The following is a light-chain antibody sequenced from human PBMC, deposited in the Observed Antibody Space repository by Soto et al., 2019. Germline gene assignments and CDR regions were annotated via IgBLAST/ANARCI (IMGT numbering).Light chain of an antibody. Sequence: QSVLTQPPSVSGAPGQRVTISCTGSGSNIGAGYAVHWYQQLPGTAPKLLIYRNTQRHSGVPDRFSASKSGTSASLAISGLRSEDEADYYCAAWDDALSGHVFGSGTKVTVL. CDR3: AAWDDALSGHV. J-gene: IGLJ1*01. CDR2: RNT. V-gene: IGLV1-40*01. CDR1: GSNIGAGYA.